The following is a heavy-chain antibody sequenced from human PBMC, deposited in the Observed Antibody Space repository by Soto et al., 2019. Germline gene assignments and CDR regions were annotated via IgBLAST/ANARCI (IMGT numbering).Heavy chain of an antibody. D-gene: IGHD2-15*01. J-gene: IGHJ3*02. Sequence: GGSLRLSCAASGFTFSSYAFHWVRQAPGKGLEWVAILSDDGTNKDYADSVKGRFTISRDNAKNSLYLQMNSLRAEDTAVYYCARDHYSSYCSGGSCYPSSGAFDIWGQGTMVTVSS. CDR2: LSDDGTNK. CDR1: GFTFSSYA. CDR3: ARDHYSSYCSGGSCYPSSGAFDI. V-gene: IGHV3-30-3*01.